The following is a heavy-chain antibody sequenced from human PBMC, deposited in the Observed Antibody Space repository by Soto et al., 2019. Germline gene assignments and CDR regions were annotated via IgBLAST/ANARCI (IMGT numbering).Heavy chain of an antibody. CDR2: ISYDGRNK. D-gene: IGHD4-17*01. Sequence: QVQLVESGGGVVQPGRSLRLSCAASGFTFSTYGMHWVRQAPGKGLEWVAVISYDGRNKYYADSVKGRFTISRDNSKNTLDLQMISLRAEDTAVYYCAKDHLMTTVTTVGYWGQGTLVSVSS. V-gene: IGHV3-30*18. CDR3: AKDHLMTTVTTVGY. CDR1: GFTFSTYG. J-gene: IGHJ4*02.